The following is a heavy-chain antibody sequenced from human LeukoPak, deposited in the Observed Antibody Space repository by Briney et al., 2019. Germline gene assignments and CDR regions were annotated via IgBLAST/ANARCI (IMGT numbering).Heavy chain of an antibody. D-gene: IGHD3-22*01. J-gene: IGHJ4*02. CDR2: ISAYNGNT. Sequence: ASVKVSCKASGYTFTSYGISWVRQAPGQGLEWMGWISAYNGNTNYAQKLQGRVTMTTDTSTSTAYMELSSLRSEDTAVYYCARETLDYYDSSVFDYWGQGTLVTVSS. V-gene: IGHV1-18*01. CDR3: ARETLDYYDSSVFDY. CDR1: GYTFTSYG.